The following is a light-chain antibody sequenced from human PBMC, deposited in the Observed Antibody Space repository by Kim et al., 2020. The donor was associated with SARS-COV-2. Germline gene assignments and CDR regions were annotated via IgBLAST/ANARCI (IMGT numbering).Light chain of an antibody. V-gene: IGKV1-39*01. Sequence: DVQLTQSPSSLSASVGDRVTITCRASQSINNHINWYQQTPGKAPILLIYAASTLQSGVPLRFSGSGSRTDFTLTISSLQPEDFATYYCQQTYSTPPTFGQGTKVYIK. CDR2: AAS. CDR3: QQTYSTPPT. J-gene: IGKJ1*01. CDR1: QSINNH.